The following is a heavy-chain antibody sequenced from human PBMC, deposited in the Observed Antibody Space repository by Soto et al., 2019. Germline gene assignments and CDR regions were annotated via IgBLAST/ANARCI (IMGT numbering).Heavy chain of an antibody. V-gene: IGHV3-11*01. Sequence: GGSLRLSCAASGFTFSDYYMSWIRQAPGKGLEWVSYISSSGSTIYYADSVKGRFTISRDNAKNSLYLQMNSLRAEDTAVYYCARAYYSNYFYYYGMDVWGQGTTVTVSS. CDR2: ISSSGSTI. D-gene: IGHD4-4*01. CDR3: ARAYYSNYFYYYGMDV. J-gene: IGHJ6*02. CDR1: GFTFSDYY.